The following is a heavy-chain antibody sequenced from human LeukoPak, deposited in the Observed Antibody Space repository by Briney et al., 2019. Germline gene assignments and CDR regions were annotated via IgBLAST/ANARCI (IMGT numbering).Heavy chain of an antibody. CDR2: INPNSGGT. V-gene: IGHV1-2*02. CDR1: GYTFTGYY. CDR3: ARDLDYYDSSGYYSLNY. Sequence: ASVKVSCKASGYTFTGYYMHWVRQAPGQGLEWMGWINPNSGGTNYAQKFQGRVTMTRDTSISTAYMELSRLRSDETAVYYCARDLDYYDSSGYYSLNYWGQGTLVTVSS. J-gene: IGHJ4*02. D-gene: IGHD3-22*01.